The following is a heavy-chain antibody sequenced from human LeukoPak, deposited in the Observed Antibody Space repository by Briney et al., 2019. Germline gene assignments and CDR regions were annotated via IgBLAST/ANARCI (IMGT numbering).Heavy chain of an antibody. D-gene: IGHD1-14*01. V-gene: IGHV3-30*02. CDR1: GFTFSSYG. CDR3: ARDFMYKSKNQRGAFDI. J-gene: IGHJ3*02. Sequence: GGSLRLSCAASGFTFSSYGMHWVRQAPGKGLEWVAFIRYDGSNKYYADSVKGRFTISRDNAKNSLYLQMNSLRAEDTAVYYCARDFMYKSKNQRGAFDIWGQGTMVTVSS. CDR2: IRYDGSNK.